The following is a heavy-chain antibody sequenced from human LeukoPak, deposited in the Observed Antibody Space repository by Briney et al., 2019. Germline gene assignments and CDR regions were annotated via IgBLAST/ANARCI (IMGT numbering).Heavy chain of an antibody. CDR2: ITGSGGST. CDR1: GFTFSSYA. J-gene: IGHJ4*02. D-gene: IGHD5-18*01. Sequence: GGSLRLSCAASGFTFSSYAMSWVRQAPGKGLEWVSIITGSGGSTYYADSVKGRFTFSRDNSKNTLYLQMNSLRADDTAVYYCAKLGYSYGPFDHWGQGALVTVSS. V-gene: IGHV3-23*01. CDR3: AKLGYSYGPFDH.